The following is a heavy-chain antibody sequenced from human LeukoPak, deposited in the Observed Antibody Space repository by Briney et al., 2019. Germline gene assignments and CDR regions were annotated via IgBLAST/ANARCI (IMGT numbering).Heavy chain of an antibody. CDR3: ARDPSFQPTTPTDY. V-gene: IGHV3-30-3*01. D-gene: IGHD4-11*01. CDR1: GFTFSSYA. J-gene: IGHJ4*02. CDR2: ISYDGSNK. Sequence: PGGSLRLSCAASGFTFSSYAMHWVRQAPGKGLEWVAVISYDGSNKYYAASVQGRLTISRDNSKNTLYLQMNSLRAEETAVYYCARDPSFQPTTPTDYWGQGTLVTVSS.